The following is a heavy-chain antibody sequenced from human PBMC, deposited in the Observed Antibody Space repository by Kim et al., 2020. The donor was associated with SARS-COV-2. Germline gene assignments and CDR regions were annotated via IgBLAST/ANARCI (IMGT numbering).Heavy chain of an antibody. CDR2: IYPGDSDT. Sequence: GESLKISCKVSGYSFTSYWIGWVRQMPGKGLEWMGIIYPGDSDTRYSPAFQGQVTISADKSISTAYLQWSSLKAPETAMYYCARLPGEDPAILDYWGQGTLVTVSS. V-gene: IGHV5-51*01. CDR3: ARLPGEDPAILDY. J-gene: IGHJ4*02. CDR1: GYSFTSYW. D-gene: IGHD1-26*01.